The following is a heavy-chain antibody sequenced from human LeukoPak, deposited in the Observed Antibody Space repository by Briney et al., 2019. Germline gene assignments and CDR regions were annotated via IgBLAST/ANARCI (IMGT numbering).Heavy chain of an antibody. CDR3: AREPDYYGSGSYGDNY. CDR1: GFTVSSKY. CDR2: IYSGGST. V-gene: IGHV3-66*01. D-gene: IGHD3-10*01. J-gene: IGHJ4*02. Sequence: GGSLRLSCAASGFTVSSKYMSWVRQAPGKGLEWVSVIYSGGSTHYADSVKGRFTISRDNSKNTLYLQMNSLRAEDTAVYYCAREPDYYGSGSYGDNYWGQGTLVTVSS.